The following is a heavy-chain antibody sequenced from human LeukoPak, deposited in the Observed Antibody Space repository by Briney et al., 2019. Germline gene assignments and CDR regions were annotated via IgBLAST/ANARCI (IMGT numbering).Heavy chain of an antibody. J-gene: IGHJ4*02. CDR1: GGSISSSNW. D-gene: IGHD3-22*01. CDR3: ARVPVNYDSSGWIDY. Sequence: SGTLSLTCAVSGGSISSSNWWSWVRQPPGKGLEWIGEIYHSGSTNYNPSLKSRVTISVDKSKNQFPLKLSSVTAADTAVYYCARVPVNYDSSGWIDYWGQGTLVTVSS. V-gene: IGHV4-4*02. CDR2: IYHSGST.